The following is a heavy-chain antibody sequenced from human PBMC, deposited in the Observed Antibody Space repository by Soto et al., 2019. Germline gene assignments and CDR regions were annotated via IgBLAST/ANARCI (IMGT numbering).Heavy chain of an antibody. CDR2: INAGNGNT. CDR3: ARDRDLWGRLYYYYMDV. J-gene: IGHJ6*03. Sequence: ASVKVSCKASGYTFTSYAMRWVRQAPGQRFEWMGWINAGNGNTKYSQKFQGRVTITRDTSASTAYMELSSLRSEDTAVYYCARDRDLWGRLYYYYMDVWGKGTTVTVSS. V-gene: IGHV1-3*01. CDR1: GYTFTSYA. D-gene: IGHD3-16*01.